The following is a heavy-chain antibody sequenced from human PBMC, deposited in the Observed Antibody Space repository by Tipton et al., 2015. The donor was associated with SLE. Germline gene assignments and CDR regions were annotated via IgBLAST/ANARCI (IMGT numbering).Heavy chain of an antibody. CDR2: TSSSSSYI. Sequence: SLRLSCAASGLTFSSYSMNWVRQAPGKGLEWVSYTSSSSSYIYNADSVKGRFTISRDNAKNPLYLQMNSLRAEDTAVYYCARHFYSYYYYMDVWGKGTTVTVSS. D-gene: IGHD1-26*01. CDR1: GLTFSSYS. V-gene: IGHV3-21*01. J-gene: IGHJ6*03. CDR3: ARHFYSYYYYMDV.